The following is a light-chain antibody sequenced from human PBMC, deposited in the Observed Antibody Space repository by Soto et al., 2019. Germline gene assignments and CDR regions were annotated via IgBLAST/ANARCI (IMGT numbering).Light chain of an antibody. J-gene: IGLJ1*01. Sequence: QSALTQPPSASGSPGQSVTISCTGTSSDVGGYNYVSWYQQHPGKAPKLMIYEVSKRPSGVPDRFSGSKSGNTASLTVFGLQAEDEADYYCSSYAGSNKVFGTGTKVTVL. CDR2: EVS. V-gene: IGLV2-8*01. CDR3: SSYAGSNKV. CDR1: SSDVGGYNY.